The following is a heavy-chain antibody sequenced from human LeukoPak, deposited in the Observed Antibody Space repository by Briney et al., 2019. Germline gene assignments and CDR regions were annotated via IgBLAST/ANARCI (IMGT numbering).Heavy chain of an antibody. Sequence: SETLSLTCAAYGGSFSGYYWSWIRQPPGKGLEWIGEINHSGSTNYNPSLKSRVTISVDTSKNQFSLKLSSVTAADTAVYYCARGATTMDYWGQGTLLTVSS. CDR2: INHSGST. CDR1: GGSFSGYY. J-gene: IGHJ4*02. D-gene: IGHD5-12*01. CDR3: ARGATTMDY. V-gene: IGHV4-34*01.